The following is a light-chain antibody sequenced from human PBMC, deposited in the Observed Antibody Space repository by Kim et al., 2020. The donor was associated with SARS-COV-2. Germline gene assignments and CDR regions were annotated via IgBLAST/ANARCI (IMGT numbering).Light chain of an antibody. CDR1: SLRSYY. V-gene: IGLV3-19*01. Sequence: SSELTQDPAVSVALGQTVRITCQGDSLRSYYASWYQQKPGQAPILVIYNKHNRPSGIPDRFSGSSSGDTASLTITGAQAEDEADYFCHSRDSGGNRLVFGGGTQLTVL. J-gene: IGLJ3*02. CDR3: HSRDSGGNRLV. CDR2: NKH.